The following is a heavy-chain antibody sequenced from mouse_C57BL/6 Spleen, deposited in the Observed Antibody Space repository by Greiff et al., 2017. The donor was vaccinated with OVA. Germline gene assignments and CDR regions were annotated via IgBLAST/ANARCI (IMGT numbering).Heavy chain of an antibody. J-gene: IGHJ4*01. CDR3: ARHDYYGSSYDAMDY. CDR1: GFTFSSYT. CDR2: ISGGGGNT. D-gene: IGHD1-1*01. Sequence: EVMLVESGGGLVKPGGSLKLSCAASGFTFSSYTMSWVRQTPEKRLEWVATISGGGGNTYYPDSVKGRFTISRDNAKTTLYLQMSSLRSEDTALYYCARHDYYGSSYDAMDYWGQGTSVTVSS. V-gene: IGHV5-9*01.